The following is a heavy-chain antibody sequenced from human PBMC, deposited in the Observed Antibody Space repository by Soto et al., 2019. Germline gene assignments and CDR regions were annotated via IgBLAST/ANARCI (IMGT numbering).Heavy chain of an antibody. J-gene: IGHJ2*01. D-gene: IGHD5-18*01. CDR3: AIGGYISGPPGWYFDL. Sequence: QVQLVQSGAEVKKPGASVKVSCKVSGYTLAKLSMHWVRQAPGKGLEWMGSFDPEDGETIYAQKFQGRVTMTEDTSTDTAYMDLSSLRSEVTAVYYCAIGGYISGPPGWYFDLWGRGTLVTVSS. CDR2: FDPEDGET. V-gene: IGHV1-24*01. CDR1: GYTLAKLS.